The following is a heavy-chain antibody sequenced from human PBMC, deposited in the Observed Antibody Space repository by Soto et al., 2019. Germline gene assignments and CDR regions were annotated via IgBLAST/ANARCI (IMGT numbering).Heavy chain of an antibody. CDR2: ISGNGGTS. CDR3: AKREKYSSSWAIDY. V-gene: IGHV3-11*01. CDR1: GFXFSDYY. Sequence: GGSLXLSCAASGFXFSDYYMSWIXQAPGKGLEWVSFISGNGGTSYYAESVKGRFTTSRDNSKNTLYLQMNSLRAEDTAVYYCAKREKYSSSWAIDYWGQGTLVTVSS. D-gene: IGHD6-13*01. J-gene: IGHJ4*02.